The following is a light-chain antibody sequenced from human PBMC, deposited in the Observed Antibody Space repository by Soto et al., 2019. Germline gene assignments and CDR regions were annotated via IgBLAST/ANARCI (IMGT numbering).Light chain of an antibody. CDR2: EVF. Sequence: QSALTQPASISASPGQSISISCTGTSNDVGAFDYVSWYQQHPGKAPKLIIFEVFNRPSGVSTRFSGPKSGSTASLTISGLQAEDEADYFCSSYTTNNAHVFGGGTKVTVL. CDR1: SNDVGAFDY. J-gene: IGLJ2*01. V-gene: IGLV2-14*01. CDR3: SSYTTNNAHV.